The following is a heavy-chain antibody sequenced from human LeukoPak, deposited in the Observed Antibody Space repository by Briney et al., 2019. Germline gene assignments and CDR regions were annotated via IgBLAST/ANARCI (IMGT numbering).Heavy chain of an antibody. CDR2: IYYSGST. CDR1: GGSISSYY. Sequence: PSETLSLTCTVSGGSISSYYWSWIRQPPGKGLEWIGYIYYSGSTNYNPSLKSRVTISVDTSKNQFSLKLSSVTAAHTAVYYCARVDPDSSSTLEVFDYWGQGTLVTVSS. V-gene: IGHV4-59*01. CDR3: ARVDPDSSSTLEVFDY. D-gene: IGHD6-6*01. J-gene: IGHJ4*02.